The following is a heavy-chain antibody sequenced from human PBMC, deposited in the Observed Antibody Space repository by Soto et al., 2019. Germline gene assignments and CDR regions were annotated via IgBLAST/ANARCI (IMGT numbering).Heavy chain of an antibody. V-gene: IGHV1-18*01. D-gene: IGHD6-19*01. Sequence: QVQLVQSGAEVKNPGASVKVSCKASGYTFTSFGINWVRQAPGQGLEWMGGIRGYDGNPNYAQKFQGRVTMTTETSTSTAYMELRRLRSDDTAVYYCARGGKHIAVPVAVAGPTRGFGPWGQGTMVTVSS. CDR2: IRGYDGNP. J-gene: IGHJ5*02. CDR3: ARGGKHIAVPVAVAGPTRGFGP. CDR1: GYTFTSFG.